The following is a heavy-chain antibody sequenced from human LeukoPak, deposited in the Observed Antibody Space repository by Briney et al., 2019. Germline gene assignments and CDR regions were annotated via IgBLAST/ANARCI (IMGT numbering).Heavy chain of an antibody. D-gene: IGHD4-17*01. CDR2: ISFSSSAI. J-gene: IGHJ4*02. CDR1: GFTFSTYS. Sequence: PGGSLRLSCAASGFTFSTYSMNWVRQAPGKGLEWVSYISFSSSAIYYADSVKGRFTISRDNAKNSLYLQMSSPRDGDTAVYYCASAGTNTVTRWFDYWGQGTLVTVSS. CDR3: ASAGTNTVTRWFDY. V-gene: IGHV3-48*02.